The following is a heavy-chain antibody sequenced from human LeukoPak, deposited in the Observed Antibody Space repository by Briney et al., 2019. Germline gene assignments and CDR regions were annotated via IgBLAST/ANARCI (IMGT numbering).Heavy chain of an antibody. CDR2: ISSNGGST. V-gene: IGHV3-64*01. Sequence: PGGSLRLSCAASGFTFSSYAMHWVRQAPGKGLEYVSAISSNGGSTYYANSVKGRFTISRDNSKNTLYLQMGSLRAEDMAVYYCAKDRSKGSYGDDFDFWGQGTLVTVSS. CDR3: AKDRSKGSYGDDFDF. CDR1: GFTFSSYA. D-gene: IGHD3-16*01. J-gene: IGHJ4*02.